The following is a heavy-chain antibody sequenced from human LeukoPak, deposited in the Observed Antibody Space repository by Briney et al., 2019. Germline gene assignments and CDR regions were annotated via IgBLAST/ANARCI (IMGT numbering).Heavy chain of an antibody. V-gene: IGHV1-46*01. CDR2: INPVGGST. J-gene: IGHJ6*02. CDR3: ARDQTPDGMDV. CDR1: GYTFTSYY. Sequence: ASVKVSCKASGYTFTSYYMHWVRQAPGQGLEWMGIINPVGGSTSYAQKFQGRVTMTRDTSTSTVYIELSSLRSEDTAVYYCARDQTPDGMDVWGQGTTVTVSS.